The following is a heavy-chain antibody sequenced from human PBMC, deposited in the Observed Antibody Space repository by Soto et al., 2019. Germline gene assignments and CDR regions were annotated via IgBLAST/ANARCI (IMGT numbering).Heavy chain of an antibody. CDR3: AVLTGDPGGVGY. CDR2: IYYCGST. V-gene: IGHV4-30-4*01. J-gene: IGHJ4*02. D-gene: IGHD7-27*01. Sequence: QVQLQESGPGLVKPSQTLSLTCTVSGGSISSGDYYWSWIRQPPGKGLEWIGYIYYCGSTYYNPSLKCRITISVDTSKNQFSLKLSSVTAADTAVYYCAVLTGDPGGVGYWGQGTLVTVSS. CDR1: GGSISSGDYY.